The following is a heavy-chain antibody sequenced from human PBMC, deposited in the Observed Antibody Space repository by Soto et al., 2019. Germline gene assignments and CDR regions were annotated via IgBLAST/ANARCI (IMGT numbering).Heavy chain of an antibody. J-gene: IGHJ4*02. V-gene: IGHV1-69*02. D-gene: IGHD2-2*02. CDR3: AMVYCSSTSCYRDY. Sequence: QVQLVQSGAEVKKPGSSVKVSCKASGGTFSSYTISWVRQAPGQGLEWMGRIIPILGIANYAQKFQGRVTITADKSTSTAYMELSSLSAEDTAVYYCAMVYCSSTSCYRDYWGQGTLVTVSS. CDR2: IIPILGIA. CDR1: GGTFSSYT.